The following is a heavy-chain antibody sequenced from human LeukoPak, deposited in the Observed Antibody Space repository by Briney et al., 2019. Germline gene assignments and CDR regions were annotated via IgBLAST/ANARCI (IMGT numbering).Heavy chain of an antibody. CDR2: IYHSGST. Sequence: PSRTLSLTCAVSGGSLSSGGYSWSWLRPPPGKGLEWIGYIYHSGSTYYNPSLKSRVTISVDRSKHQFSLKLSSVTAADTAVYYCAGSREGPTYAFDIWGQGTMVTVSS. CDR1: GGSLSSGGYS. V-gene: IGHV4-30-2*01. J-gene: IGHJ3*02. CDR3: AGSREGPTYAFDI.